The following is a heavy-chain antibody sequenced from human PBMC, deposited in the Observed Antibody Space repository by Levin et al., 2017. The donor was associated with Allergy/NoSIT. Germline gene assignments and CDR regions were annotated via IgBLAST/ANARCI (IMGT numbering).Heavy chain of an antibody. CDR3: ASHSQLAYCGGDCYNREHYFDY. J-gene: IGHJ4*02. D-gene: IGHD2-21*02. V-gene: IGHV1-69*01. Sequence: KISCKASGGTFSSYAISWVRQAPGQGLEWMGGIIPIFGTANYAQKFQGRVTITADESTSTAYMELSSLRSEDTAVYYCASHSQLAYCGGDCYNREHYFDYWGQGTLVTVSS. CDR2: IIPIFGTA. CDR1: GGTFSSYA.